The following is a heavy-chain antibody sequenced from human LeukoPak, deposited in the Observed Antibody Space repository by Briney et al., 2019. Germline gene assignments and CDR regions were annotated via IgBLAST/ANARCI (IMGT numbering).Heavy chain of an antibody. D-gene: IGHD3-22*01. J-gene: IGHJ4*02. CDR2: ISSSSTTI. CDR1: GFTFSSYS. CDR3: VRATYYYDSSAYYYFDY. V-gene: IGHV3-48*02. Sequence: PGGSLRLFCAASGFTFSSYSMNWVRQAPGKGLEWVSYISSSSTTIYYADSVKGRFTISRDNAKNSLYLQINSLRDEDTAVYYCVRATYYYDSSAYYYFDYWGQGTLVTVSS.